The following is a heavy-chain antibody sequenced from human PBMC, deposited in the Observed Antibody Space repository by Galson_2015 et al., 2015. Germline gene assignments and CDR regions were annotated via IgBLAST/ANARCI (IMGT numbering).Heavy chain of an antibody. CDR3: ARVMPVTGMSFDY. V-gene: IGHV4-4*02. CDR2: IYLRGNS. CDR1: GGSISSSDW. D-gene: IGHD6-19*01. Sequence: SETLSLTCAVSGGSISSSDWWNWVRQPPGKGLEWIGEIYLRGNSKYNPSLKSRATISVDKSKNQFSLNLNSVTAADTAVYYCARVMPVTGMSFDYWGQGALVTVSS. J-gene: IGHJ4*02.